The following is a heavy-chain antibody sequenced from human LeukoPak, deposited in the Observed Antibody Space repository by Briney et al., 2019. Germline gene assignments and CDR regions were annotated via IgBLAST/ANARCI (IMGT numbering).Heavy chain of an antibody. Sequence: ASVKVSCKASGGTFSSYAISWVRQAPGQGLEWMGWISAYNGNTNYAQKLQGRVTMTTDTSTSTAYMELRSLRSDDTAVYYCARRFRTYYYDSSGYNDYWGQGTLVTVSS. J-gene: IGHJ4*02. CDR2: ISAYNGNT. D-gene: IGHD3-22*01. CDR1: GGTFSSYA. V-gene: IGHV1-18*01. CDR3: ARRFRTYYYDSSGYNDY.